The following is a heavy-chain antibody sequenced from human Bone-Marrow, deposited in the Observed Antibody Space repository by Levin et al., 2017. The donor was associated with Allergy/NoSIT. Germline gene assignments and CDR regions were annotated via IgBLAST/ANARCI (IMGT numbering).Heavy chain of an antibody. V-gene: IGHV3-73*01. Sequence: PGGSLRLSCAASGFTFSGSAMHWVRQASGKGLEWVGRIRSKANSYATAYAASVKGRFTISRDDSKNTAYLQMNSLKTEDTAVYYCTRRGLILRFLERGYDYYYMDVWGKGTTVTVSS. CDR1: GFTFSGSA. CDR2: IRSKANSYAT. CDR3: TRRGLILRFLERGYDYYYMDV. D-gene: IGHD3-3*01. J-gene: IGHJ6*03.